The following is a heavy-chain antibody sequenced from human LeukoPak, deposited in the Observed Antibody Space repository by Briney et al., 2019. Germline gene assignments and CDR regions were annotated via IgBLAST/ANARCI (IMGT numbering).Heavy chain of an antibody. CDR3: ARGPDYYDSSGYYPNWFDP. CDR2: IYDSGST. D-gene: IGHD3-22*01. J-gene: IGHJ5*02. Sequence: PSETLSLTCTVSGGSIRSSYYYWGWIRQPPGKGLEWIGSIYDSGSTYYNPSLKSRVTISVDTSKNQFSLKLNSVTAADTAVYYCARGPDYYDSSGYYPNWFDPWGQGTLVTVSS. CDR1: GGSIRSSYYY. V-gene: IGHV4-39*01.